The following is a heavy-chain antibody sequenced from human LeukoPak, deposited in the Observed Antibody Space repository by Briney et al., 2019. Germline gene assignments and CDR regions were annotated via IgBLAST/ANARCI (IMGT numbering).Heavy chain of an antibody. CDR2: ISAGGIYT. CDR1: GFTFSSYG. V-gene: IGHV3-23*01. Sequence: GGSLRLSCSASGFTFSSYGMSWVRQPPGKGLEWVSAISAGGIYTYYADSVKGRFTISRDNAKNSLYLQMNSLRAEDTAVYYCARVLHKRNYDSSTYYGYWGQGTLVTVSS. J-gene: IGHJ4*02. CDR3: ARVLHKRNYDSSTYYGY. D-gene: IGHD3-22*01.